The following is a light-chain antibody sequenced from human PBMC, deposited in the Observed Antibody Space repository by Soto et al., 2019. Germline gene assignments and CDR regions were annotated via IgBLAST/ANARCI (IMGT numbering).Light chain of an antibody. CDR1: QSITSS. J-gene: IGKJ1*01. V-gene: IGKV1-5*03. CDR3: QQYNSYSRT. Sequence: DIQMTQSPSTLSASVGDRVTITWRAGQSITSSLAWYQQKPGKAPKLLIYKASSLEGGVPSRFSGSGSGTEFTLTISSLQPDDFATYYCQQYNSYSRTFGQGTKVEIK. CDR2: KAS.